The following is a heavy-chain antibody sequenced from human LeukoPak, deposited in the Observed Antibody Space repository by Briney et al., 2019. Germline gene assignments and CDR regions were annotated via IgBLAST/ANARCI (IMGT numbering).Heavy chain of an antibody. CDR3: ARLKCISTTCPSRYVMDV. D-gene: IGHD2-2*01. CDR2: IYYSGST. Sequence: SGTLSLTCSVSGGSISSYCWSWIRQPPGKGLEYIGYIYYSGSTNCNPSLKSRVTISVDTSKDQFSLNLTSVTAADTAVYYCARLKCISTTCPSRYVMDVWGQGTTVTVSS. CDR1: GGSISSYC. V-gene: IGHV4-59*01. J-gene: IGHJ6*02.